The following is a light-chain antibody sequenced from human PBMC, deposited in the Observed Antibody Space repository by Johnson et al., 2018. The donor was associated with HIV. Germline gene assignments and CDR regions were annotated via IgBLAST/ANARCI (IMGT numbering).Light chain of an antibody. CDR2: EST. V-gene: IGLV1-51*02. CDR1: TSNIGDHS. CDR3: GTWDSRLNVYL. J-gene: IGLJ1*01. Sequence: QSVLTQPPSVSAAPGRWVTVSCSGTTSNIGDHSVSWYQQLPGTAPTLLIYESTNRPSGIPDRFSGSKSGTSAALGISGLQTGDEADYYCGTWDSRLNVYLCGPGTKVTVL.